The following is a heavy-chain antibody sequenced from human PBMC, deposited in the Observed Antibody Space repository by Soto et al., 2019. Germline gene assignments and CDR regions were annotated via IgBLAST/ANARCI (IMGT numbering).Heavy chain of an antibody. J-gene: IGHJ4*02. V-gene: IGHV3-33*01. D-gene: IGHD6-19*01. CDR1: GFTFSSYG. CDR2: IWYDGSNK. CDR3: ASWDGEAVAFLDY. Sequence: QVQLVESGGGVVQPGRSLRLSCAASGFTFSSYGMHWVRQAPGKGLEWVAVIWYDGSNKYYADSVKGRFTISRDNSKNTLYVQMNSLRAEDTAVYYCASWDGEAVAFLDYLGQGTLVTVSS.